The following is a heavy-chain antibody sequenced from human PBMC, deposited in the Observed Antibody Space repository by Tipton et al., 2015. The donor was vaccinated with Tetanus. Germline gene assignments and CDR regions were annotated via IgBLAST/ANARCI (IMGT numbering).Heavy chain of an antibody. J-gene: IGHJ4*01. Sequence: TLSLTCNLSGASINAGGYLWTWIRQHPGKGLDWIGYISYTGTTHYNPSLKSRVTISLDRSKNQFSLKLTSVTAADTAVYYCATVGLVTASVKYWGQGTLVTVSS. CDR1: GASINAGGYL. CDR3: ATVGLVTASVKY. D-gene: IGHD2-21*02. V-gene: IGHV4-31*03. CDR2: ISYTGTT.